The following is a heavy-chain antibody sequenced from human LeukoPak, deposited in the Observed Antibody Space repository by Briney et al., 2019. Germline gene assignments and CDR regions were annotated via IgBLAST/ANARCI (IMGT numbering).Heavy chain of an antibody. Sequence: GGSLRLSCAASGFTFDDYAMHWVRQAPGKGLEWVSGISWNSGSIGYADSVKGRFTIPRDNAKNSLYLQMNSLRAEDTALYYCAKAMALSVFWFDPWGQGTLVTVSS. CDR2: ISWNSGSI. V-gene: IGHV3-9*01. CDR1: GFTFDDYA. CDR3: AKAMALSVFWFDP. D-gene: IGHD1-14*01. J-gene: IGHJ5*02.